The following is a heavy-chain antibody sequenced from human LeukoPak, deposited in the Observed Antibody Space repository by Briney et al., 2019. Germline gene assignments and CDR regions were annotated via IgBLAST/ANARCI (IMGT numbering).Heavy chain of an antibody. J-gene: IGHJ6*03. V-gene: IGHV4-59*12. CDR1: GGSISSYY. Sequence: SETLSLTCTVSGGSISSYYWSWIRQPPGKGLEWIGYIYYSGSTNYNPSLKSRVTISVDTSKNQFSLKLSSVTAADTAVYFCARTGGSFYFYYYMDVWGKGTTVTVSS. D-gene: IGHD1-26*01. CDR3: ARTGGSFYFYYYMDV. CDR2: IYYSGST.